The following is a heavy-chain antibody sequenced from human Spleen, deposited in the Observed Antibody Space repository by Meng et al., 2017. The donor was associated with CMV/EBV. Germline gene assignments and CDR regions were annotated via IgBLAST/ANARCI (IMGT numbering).Heavy chain of an antibody. CDR2: IGTAGDT. Sequence: GESLKISCAASGFTFSSNDMHWVRQTTGKGLEWVSAIGTAGDTYYPGSVKGRFTISRENAKNSFYLQMNSLRAGDTAVYYCAKDELRAQSYYYYGMDVWGQGTTVTVSS. CDR3: AKDELRAQSYYYYGMDV. CDR1: GFTFSSND. V-gene: IGHV3-13*01. D-gene: IGHD5-24*01. J-gene: IGHJ6*02.